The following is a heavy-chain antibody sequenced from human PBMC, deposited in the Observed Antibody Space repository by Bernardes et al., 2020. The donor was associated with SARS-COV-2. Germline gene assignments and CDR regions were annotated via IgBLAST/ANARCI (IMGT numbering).Heavy chain of an antibody. Sequence: SETLSLTCAVSGDSISTSSWWSCVRQPPGKGLEWIGEIYYTGTANYDPSLKSRVTISMDKSKNHFSLKLTSVTATDTALYYCARGHYYGSGTYRIAFDFWGQGTLVTVSS. CDR3: ARGHYYGSGTYRIAFDF. CDR1: GDSISTSSW. CDR2: IYYTGTA. J-gene: IGHJ4*02. V-gene: IGHV4-4*02. D-gene: IGHD3-10*01.